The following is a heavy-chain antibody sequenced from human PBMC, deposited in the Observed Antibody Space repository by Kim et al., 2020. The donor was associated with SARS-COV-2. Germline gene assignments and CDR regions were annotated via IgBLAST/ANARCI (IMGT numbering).Heavy chain of an antibody. CDR2: ITGRGLST. J-gene: IGHJ5*02. D-gene: IGHD3-10*01. CDR3: AKEASRVDYGSGRWGENWFDP. CDR1: GFTFSSFA. V-gene: IGHV3-23*01. Sequence: GGSLRLSCAASGFTFSSFAMNWVRQAPGKGLEWVSTITGRGLSTYYADSVRGRFTISRDNSKNTLYLQMSSLRAEDTAIYYCAKEASRVDYGSGRWGENWFDPWGQGTLVTASS.